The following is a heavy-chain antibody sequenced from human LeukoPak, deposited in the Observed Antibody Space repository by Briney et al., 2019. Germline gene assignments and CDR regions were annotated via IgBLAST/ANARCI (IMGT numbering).Heavy chain of an antibody. Sequence: AGGSLRLSCAASGFTFSSYWMPWVRQPPGKGLVWVSRINSDGSGTSYADSVKGRFTISRDNAKNTLYLQMNSLRAEDTTVYYCARSRWELLQSLTWGQGTLVTVSS. CDR2: INSDGSGT. J-gene: IGHJ5*02. V-gene: IGHV3-74*01. CDR1: GFTFSSYW. CDR3: ARSRWELLQSLT. D-gene: IGHD1-26*01.